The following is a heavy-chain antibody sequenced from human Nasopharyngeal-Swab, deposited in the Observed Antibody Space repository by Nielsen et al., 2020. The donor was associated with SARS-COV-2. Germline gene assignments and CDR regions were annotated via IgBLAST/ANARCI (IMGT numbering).Heavy chain of an antibody. CDR3: ASYYGSGNDGMDV. J-gene: IGHJ6*02. CDR1: GYSFTSYW. CDR2: IYPGDSDT. D-gene: IGHD3-10*01. Sequence: GSLKISGKGSGYSFTSYWIGWVRQMPGKGLEWMGIIYPGDSDTRYSPSFQGQVTISADKSISTAYLQWSSLKASDTAMYYCASYYGSGNDGMDVWGQGTTVTVSS. V-gene: IGHV5-51*01.